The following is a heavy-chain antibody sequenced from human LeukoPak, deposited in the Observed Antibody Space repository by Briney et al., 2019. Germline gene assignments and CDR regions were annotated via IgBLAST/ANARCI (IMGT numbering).Heavy chain of an antibody. D-gene: IGHD5-24*01. CDR2: IKKDGSDK. V-gene: IGHV3-7*04. Sequence: GGSLRLSCAASGFTFSSYWMSWVRRAPGKGLEWVADIKKDGSDKYHVDSVKGRFTISRDNAKNSLYLQMNSLRAEDTAVYYCAKDRAWLQFDYWGQGTLVTVSS. CDR3: AKDRAWLQFDY. J-gene: IGHJ4*02. CDR1: GFTFSSYW.